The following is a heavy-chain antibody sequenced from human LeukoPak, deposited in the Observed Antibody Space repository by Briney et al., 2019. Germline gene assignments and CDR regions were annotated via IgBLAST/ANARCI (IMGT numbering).Heavy chain of an antibody. J-gene: IGHJ2*01. D-gene: IGHD3-22*01. Sequence: SVKVSCKASGGTFSSYAISWVRQAPGQGLEWMGGIIPIFGTANYAQKSQGRVTITTDESTSTAYMELSSLRSEDTAVYYCAREVSLRVFSPPHYYDSSGSFDLWGRGTLVTVSS. CDR2: IIPIFGTA. CDR1: GGTFSSYA. V-gene: IGHV1-69*05. CDR3: AREVSLRVFSPPHYYDSSGSFDL.